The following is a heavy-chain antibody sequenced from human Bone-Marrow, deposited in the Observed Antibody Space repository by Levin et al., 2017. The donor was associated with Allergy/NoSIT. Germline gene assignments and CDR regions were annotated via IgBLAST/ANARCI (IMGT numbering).Heavy chain of an antibody. V-gene: IGHV4-4*08. CDR3: ARGHYDFNL. CDR2: IYNTETP. CDR1: GGSISSYY. D-gene: IGHD3-3*01. Sequence: SQTLSLTCTVSGGSISSYYWSWIRQPPGKGLEWIAYIYNTETPSYNPSLKSRVVISVDTSRNQFSLKLASVTAADTAVYYCARGHYDFNLWGQGTLVTVSS. J-gene: IGHJ4*02.